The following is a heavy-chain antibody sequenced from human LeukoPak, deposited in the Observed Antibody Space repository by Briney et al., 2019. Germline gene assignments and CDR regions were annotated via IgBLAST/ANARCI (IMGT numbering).Heavy chain of an antibody. D-gene: IGHD1-26*01. V-gene: IGHV3-23*01. CDR1: GFTFSSYA. CDR2: ISGSGGST. CDR3: AKGPRGSYYADY. J-gene: IGHJ4*02. Sequence: GGSLRLSCAASGFTFSSYATSWVRQAPGKGLEWVSAISGSGGSTYYADSVEGRFTISRDNSKNTLYLQMNSLRAEDTAVYYCAKGPRGSYYADYWGQGTLVTVSS.